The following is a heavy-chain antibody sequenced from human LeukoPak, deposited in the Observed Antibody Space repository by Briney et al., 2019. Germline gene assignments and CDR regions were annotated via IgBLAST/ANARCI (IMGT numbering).Heavy chain of an antibody. CDR1: GYTFTSYG. Sequence: ASVTVSCKASGYTFTSYGISWVRQAPGQGLDWMGWISAYNGNTNYAQKLQGRVTMTTDTSTSTAYMELRSLRSDDTAVYYCARDSSDDYYYYGMDVWGQGTTVTVSS. CDR2: ISAYNGNT. D-gene: IGHD6-19*01. V-gene: IGHV1-18*01. CDR3: ARDSSDDYYYYGMDV. J-gene: IGHJ6*02.